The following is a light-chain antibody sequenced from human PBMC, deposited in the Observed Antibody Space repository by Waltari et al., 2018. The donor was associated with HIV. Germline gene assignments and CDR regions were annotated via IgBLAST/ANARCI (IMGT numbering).Light chain of an antibody. V-gene: IGKV4-1*01. CDR1: QSLLYGANNKNR. Sequence: DIVLTQSPDSLSVSLGERATINCTSSQSLLYGANNKNRLAWYQQRPGQPPKLLITWASTRESGVPDRFSGSGSGTDFTLTINSLQAEDVAVYYCQLFSLSPPLTFGGGTKVEIK. CDR2: WAS. J-gene: IGKJ4*01. CDR3: QLFSLSPPLT.